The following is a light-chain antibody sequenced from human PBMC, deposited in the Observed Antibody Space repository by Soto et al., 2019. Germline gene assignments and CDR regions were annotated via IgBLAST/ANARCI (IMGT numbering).Light chain of an antibody. Sequence: EIEFTQSPGTLSVSPGERATLSCRASQSVSSNSLAWYQQKPGQAPRLLIYGAASRASGIPDWFSGSGSGTDFTLTTSRLEPEDVAGYYCQQCDTSSTWTFGQGTKVDI. J-gene: IGKJ1*01. CDR1: QSVSSNS. V-gene: IGKV3-20*01. CDR3: QQCDTSSTWT. CDR2: GAA.